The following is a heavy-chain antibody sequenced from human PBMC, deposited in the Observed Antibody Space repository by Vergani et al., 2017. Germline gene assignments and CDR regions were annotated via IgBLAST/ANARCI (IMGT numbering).Heavy chain of an antibody. CDR3: ARDFPPAYXSSTSCYPGTWFDP. CDR1: GYTFTGYY. D-gene: IGHD2-2*01. CDR2: INPNSGGT. Sequence: QVQLVQSGAEVKKPGASVEVSCKASGYTFTGYYMHWVRQAPGQGLEWIGWINPNSGGTNYAQKFQGRVTMTRDTSISTAYMELSRLRSDDTAVYYCARDFPPAYXSSTSCYPGTWFDPWGQGTLVTVSS. J-gene: IGHJ5*02. V-gene: IGHV1-2*02.